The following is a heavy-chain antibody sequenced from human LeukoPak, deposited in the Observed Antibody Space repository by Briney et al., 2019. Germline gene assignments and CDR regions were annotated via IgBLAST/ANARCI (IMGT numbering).Heavy chain of an antibody. Sequence: PSETLSLTCTVSAGSISPYHWSWIRQSPGKGLDLIGFINDNGGNRYNPSLNSRVTISVDTSKNQFSLKLTSMTAADTAVYYCARHYYCNCVACYALDVWGQGTKVTVST. J-gene: IGHJ3*01. CDR1: AGSISPYH. CDR3: ARHYYCNCVACYALDV. CDR2: INDNGGN. V-gene: IGHV4-59*08. D-gene: IGHD3-22*01.